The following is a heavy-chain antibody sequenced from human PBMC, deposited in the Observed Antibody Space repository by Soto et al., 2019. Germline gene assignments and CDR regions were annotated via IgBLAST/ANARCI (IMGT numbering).Heavy chain of an antibody. Sequence: SETLSLTCTVSGGSISSGGYYWSWIRQHPGKGLEWIGYIYYSGSTYYNPSLKSRVTISVDTSKNQFSLKLSSVTAADTAVYYCARAGCSSISCYLTKSRTPTFDYWGQGTLVTVSS. D-gene: IGHD2-2*01. V-gene: IGHV4-31*03. CDR1: GGSISSGGYY. J-gene: IGHJ4*02. CDR3: ARAGCSSISCYLTKSRTPTFDY. CDR2: IYYSGST.